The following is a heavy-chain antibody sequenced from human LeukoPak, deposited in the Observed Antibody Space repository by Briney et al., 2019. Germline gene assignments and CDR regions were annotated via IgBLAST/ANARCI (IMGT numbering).Heavy chain of an antibody. J-gene: IGHJ6*03. CDR2: ISGSGGGT. CDR3: AKGFRSIDV. Sequence: GTSLRLSCAASGFTLSSDATSWVRQAPGKGLEWVSVISGSGGGTKYADSVKGRFTISRDNSKNTLYLQMSSLRAEDTAVYYCAKGFRSIDVWGKGTTVTVSS. CDR1: GFTLSSDA. V-gene: IGHV3-23*01. D-gene: IGHD2-21*01.